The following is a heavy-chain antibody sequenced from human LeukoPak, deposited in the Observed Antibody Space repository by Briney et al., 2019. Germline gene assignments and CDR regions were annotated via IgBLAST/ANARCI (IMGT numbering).Heavy chain of an antibody. CDR1: GGSISSGGYS. V-gene: IGHV4-30-2*01. J-gene: IGHJ4*02. Sequence: PSETLSLTCAVSGGSISSGGYSWSWIRQPPGKGLEWIGYIYHSGSTYYNPSLKSRVTISVDRSKNQFSLKLSSVTAADTAVYYCARDSGSYLRGLFDYWGQGTLVTVSS. CDR2: IYHSGST. D-gene: IGHD1-26*01. CDR3: ARDSGSYLRGLFDY.